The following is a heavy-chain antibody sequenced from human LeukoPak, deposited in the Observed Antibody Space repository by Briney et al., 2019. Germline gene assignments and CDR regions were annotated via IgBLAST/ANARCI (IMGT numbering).Heavy chain of an antibody. CDR2: IIPIFGTA. D-gene: IGHD4-17*01. V-gene: IGHV1-69*06. CDR1: GGTFSSYV. J-gene: IGHJ5*02. CDR3: ARGDYGDYVPRHRFDP. Sequence: ASVKVSCKASGGTFSSYVINWVRQAPGQGLEWMGGIIPIFGTANYAQKFQGRVTITADKSTSTAYMELSSLRSEDTAVYYCARGDYGDYVPRHRFDPWGQGTLVTVSS.